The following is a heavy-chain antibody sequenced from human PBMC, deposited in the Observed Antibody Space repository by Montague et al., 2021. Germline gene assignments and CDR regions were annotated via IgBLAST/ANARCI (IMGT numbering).Heavy chain of an antibody. CDR3: ARDRERTYGRFFYP. CDR1: GGSISTYH. D-gene: IGHD3-16*01. J-gene: IGHJ5*02. V-gene: IGHV4-59*01. Sequence: SETLSLTCTVSGGSISTYHWIWLRQPPGKGLEWIGETHYNGNTNYNYNPSLKSRVTTSVDKSNNQFSLKLSSVTAADTAVSYCARDRERTYGRFFYPWGRGTLVTVSS. CDR2: THYNGNTNY.